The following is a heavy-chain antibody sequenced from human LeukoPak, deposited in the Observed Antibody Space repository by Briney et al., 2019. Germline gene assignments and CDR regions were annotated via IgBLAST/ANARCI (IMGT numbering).Heavy chain of an antibody. CDR1: GFTFSNYG. D-gene: IGHD6-13*01. V-gene: IGHV3-48*04. CDR3: ARDGIAAAGTDY. J-gene: IGHJ4*02. CDR2: INDSSSTI. Sequence: GRSLRLSCAASGFTFSNYGMHWVRQAPGKGLEWVADINDSSSTIYYAASVKGRFTISRDNAKNSLFLQMNSLRAEDTAVYSCARDGIAAAGTDYWGQGTLVTVSS.